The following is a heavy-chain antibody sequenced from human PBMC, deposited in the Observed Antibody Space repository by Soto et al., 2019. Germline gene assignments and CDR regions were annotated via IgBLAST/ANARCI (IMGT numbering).Heavy chain of an antibody. CDR1: GFTFSSYA. Sequence: EVQLLESGRGLVQPGGSLRLSCAASGFTFSSYAMSWVRQAPGKGLEWVSAISGSGGSTYYADSVKGRFTISRDNSKNTLYLQMNSLRAEDTAVYYCAKDQSRFIWHYGGNSNWFDTWGQGTLVTVSS. D-gene: IGHD4-17*01. CDR3: AKDQSRFIWHYGGNSNWFDT. J-gene: IGHJ5*02. V-gene: IGHV3-23*01. CDR2: ISGSGGST.